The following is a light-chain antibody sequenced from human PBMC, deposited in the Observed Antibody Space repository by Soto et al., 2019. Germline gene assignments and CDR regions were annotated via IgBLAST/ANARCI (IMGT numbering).Light chain of an antibody. CDR1: QSVSSY. J-gene: IGKJ1*01. V-gene: IGKV3-11*01. CDR3: QKRGE. Sequence: LTNALNTLSLTTLYIPTLSCRASQSVSSYLVWYQQKPGQAPRLLIYDASNRATGIPARFSGSGSGTDFTLTISSLEPEDFAVYDCQKRGEFGQGTKVEIK. CDR2: DAS.